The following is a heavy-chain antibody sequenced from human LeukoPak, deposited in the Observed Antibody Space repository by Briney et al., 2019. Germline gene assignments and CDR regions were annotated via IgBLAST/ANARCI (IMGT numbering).Heavy chain of an antibody. D-gene: IGHD3-16*01. J-gene: IGHJ4*02. V-gene: IGHV3-74*01. CDR3: VRDLILVWTPGDDFDH. CDR2: INEGATII. CDR1: GFTFRNYW. Sequence: GGSLRLSCAASGFTFRNYWMHWVRQAPGKGLEWVSRINEGATIISYADSVKSLFTISRENARNTLYLQMNSLTAEDPAVYYCVRDLILVWTPGDDFDHWGQGTLVTVSS.